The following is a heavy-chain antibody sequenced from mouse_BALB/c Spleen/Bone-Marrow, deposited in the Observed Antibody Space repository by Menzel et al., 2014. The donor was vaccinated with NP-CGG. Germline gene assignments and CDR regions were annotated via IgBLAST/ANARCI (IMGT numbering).Heavy chain of an antibody. CDR1: GFNIKDYY. Sequence: EVKLQESGAELVRSGASVKLSCTASGFNIKDYYMHWVKQRPEQGLEWIGWIDPENGDTEYAPKFQGKATMTADTSSNTAYLQLSSLTSGDTAVYYCNGNYYAMDYWGQGTSVTVSS. CDR3: NGNYYAMDY. CDR2: IDPENGDT. D-gene: IGHD2-1*01. V-gene: IGHV14-4*02. J-gene: IGHJ4*01.